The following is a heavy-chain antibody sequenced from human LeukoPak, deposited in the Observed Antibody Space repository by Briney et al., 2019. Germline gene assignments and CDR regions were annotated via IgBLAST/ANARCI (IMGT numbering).Heavy chain of an antibody. J-gene: IGHJ5*02. D-gene: IGHD4-17*01. Sequence: SETLSLTRAVYGGSFSGYYWSWIRQPPGKGLEWIGEINHSGSTNYNPSLKSRVTISVDTSKNQFSLKLSSVTAADTAVYYCARHLTTVTTAWFDPWGQGTLVTVSS. V-gene: IGHV4-34*09. CDR1: GGSFSGYY. CDR2: INHSGST. CDR3: ARHLTTVTTAWFDP.